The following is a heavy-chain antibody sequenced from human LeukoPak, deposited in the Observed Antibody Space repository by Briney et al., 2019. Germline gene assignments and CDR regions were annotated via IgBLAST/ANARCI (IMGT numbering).Heavy chain of an antibody. CDR2: INLSGGGT. J-gene: IGHJ4*02. Sequence: ASVKVSCKASGYTFTSYYMHWVRQAPGQGLEWMGIINLSGGGTSYAQQFQGRVTMTRDMSTSTVYMELSSLRSEDTAVCYCARGGPPSSGYPYFDYWGQGTLVTVSS. CDR1: GYTFTSYY. CDR3: ARGGPPSSGYPYFDY. V-gene: IGHV1-46*01. D-gene: IGHD3-22*01.